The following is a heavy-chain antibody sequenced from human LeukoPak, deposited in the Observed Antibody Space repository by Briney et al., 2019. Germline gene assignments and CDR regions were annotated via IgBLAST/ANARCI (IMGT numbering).Heavy chain of an antibody. CDR1: GYSFTSYW. D-gene: IGHD3-3*01. Sequence: GESLKISCKGSGYSFTSYWIGWVRQMPGKGLEWMGIIYPGDSDTRYSPSFQGQVTISADKSISSAYLQWSSLKASDTAMYYCARHYFGVVTPSDAFDIWGQGTMVTVSS. CDR3: ARHYFGVVTPSDAFDI. J-gene: IGHJ3*02. CDR2: IYPGDSDT. V-gene: IGHV5-51*01.